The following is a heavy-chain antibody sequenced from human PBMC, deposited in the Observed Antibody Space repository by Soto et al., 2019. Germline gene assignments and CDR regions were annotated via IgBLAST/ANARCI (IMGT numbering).Heavy chain of an antibody. CDR2: IYYSGST. D-gene: IGHD4-17*01. CDR1: GGSISSYY. J-gene: IGHJ6*03. CDR3: ARHRQTTVTGGRIYYQAV. Sequence: PSETLSLTCTVSGGSISSYYWSWIRQPPGKGLEWIGYIYYSGSTNYNPSLKSRVTISVDTSKNQFSLKLSSVTAADTAVYYCARHRQTTVTGGRIYYQAVWGKGTTVIVSS. V-gene: IGHV4-59*08.